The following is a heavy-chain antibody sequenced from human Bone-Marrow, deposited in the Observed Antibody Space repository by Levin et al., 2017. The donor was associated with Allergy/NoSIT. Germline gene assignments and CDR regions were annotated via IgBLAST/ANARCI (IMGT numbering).Heavy chain of an antibody. D-gene: IGHD5-18*01. CDR1: GFTFSTYA. Sequence: GESLKISCAASGFTFSTYAMDWVRQAPGKGLEYVSSINGHGDTTYYANSVKGRFTISRDNSKNTLYLQMDGLRDEDMAVYYCARDLGYTFSHAYDSWGQGTLVTVSS. V-gene: IGHV3-64*01. CDR3: ARDLGYTFSHAYDS. CDR2: INGHGDTT. J-gene: IGHJ4*02.